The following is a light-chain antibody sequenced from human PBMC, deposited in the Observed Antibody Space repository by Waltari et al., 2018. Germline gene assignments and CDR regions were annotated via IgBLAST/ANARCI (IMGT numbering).Light chain of an antibody. J-gene: IGKJ2*03. CDR1: KDIYNY. Sequence: DVQLTQSPSSLSASVGDRVTITCQASKDIYNYLNWFQQKPGKAPKPLIYDASNLETGVPSRFSGSRSGTDFTFTISSLQPEDVATYYCQQYENFPYSFGQGTKLEIK. CDR2: DAS. CDR3: QQYENFPYS. V-gene: IGKV1-33*01.